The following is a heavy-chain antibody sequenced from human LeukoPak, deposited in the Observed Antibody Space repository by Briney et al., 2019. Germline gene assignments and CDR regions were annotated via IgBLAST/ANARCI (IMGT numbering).Heavy chain of an antibody. CDR1: GRSVTSTTYF. D-gene: IGHD3-22*01. J-gene: IGHJ4*02. Sequence: SETLSLTCTVSGRSVTSTTYFWGWIRQPPGKGLECIGIIYYSGTTYYNSSLKNRVTISVDTSKNQLSLKLTSVTAADTAIYYCARPDTDWGQGTLVTVSS. CDR3: ARPDTD. CDR2: IYYSGTT. V-gene: IGHV4-39*01.